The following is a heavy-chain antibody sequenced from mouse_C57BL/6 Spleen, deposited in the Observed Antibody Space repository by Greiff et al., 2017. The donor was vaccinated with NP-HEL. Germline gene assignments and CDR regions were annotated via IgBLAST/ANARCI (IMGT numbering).Heavy chain of an antibody. Sequence: VQLQESGAELAKPGASVKLSCKASGYTFTSYWMHWVKQRPGQGLEWIGYINPSSGYTKYNQKFKDKATLTADNSSSTAYMQLSSLTYEDSAVYYCARAGYGYERYYAMDYWGQGTSVTVSS. V-gene: IGHV1-7*01. J-gene: IGHJ4*01. CDR2: INPSSGYT. CDR3: ARAGYGYERYYAMDY. CDR1: GYTFTSYW. D-gene: IGHD2-2*01.